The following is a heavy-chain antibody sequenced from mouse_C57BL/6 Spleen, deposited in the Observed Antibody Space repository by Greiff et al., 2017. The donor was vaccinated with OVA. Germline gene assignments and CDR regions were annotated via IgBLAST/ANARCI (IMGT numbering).Heavy chain of an antibody. CDR2: IDPSDSYT. D-gene: IGHD4-1*01. CDR1: GYTFTSYW. V-gene: IGHV1-59*01. J-gene: IGHJ1*03. Sequence: VQLQQPGAELVRPGTSVKLSCKASGYTFTSYWMHWVKQRPGQGLEWIGVIDPSDSYTNYNQKFKGKATLTVDTSSSTAYMQLSSLTSEDSAVYYCARRELTGTWYFDVWGTGTTVTVSS. CDR3: ARRELTGTWYFDV.